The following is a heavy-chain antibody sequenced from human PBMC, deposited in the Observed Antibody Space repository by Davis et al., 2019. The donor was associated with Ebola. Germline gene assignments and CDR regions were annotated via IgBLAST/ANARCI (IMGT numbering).Heavy chain of an antibody. J-gene: IGHJ6*03. CDR3: ARHIFLGEGYYYYYMDV. Sequence: PGGSLRLSCKGSGYSFTSYWIGWVRQMPGKGLEWMGIIYPGDSDTRYSPSFQGQVTISADKSISTAYLQWSSLKASDTAMYYCARHIFLGEGYYYYYMDVWGKGTTVTVSS. CDR2: IYPGDSDT. D-gene: IGHD3-3*01. V-gene: IGHV5-51*01. CDR1: GYSFTSYW.